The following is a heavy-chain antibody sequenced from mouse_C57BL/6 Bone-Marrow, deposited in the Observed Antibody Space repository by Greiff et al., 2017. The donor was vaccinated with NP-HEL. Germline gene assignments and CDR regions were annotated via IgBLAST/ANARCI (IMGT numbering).Heavy chain of an antibody. CDR2: IHPNSGST. J-gene: IGHJ2*01. Sequence: VQLQQSGTELVKPGASVKLSCKASGYTFTSYWMPWVKQRPGQGLEWIGMIHPNSGSTNYNEQFKSKATLTVDKSSSTAYMQRSSLTSEDAAVYYCAREGWLLVDYWGQGTTLTVSS. CDR1: GYTFTSYW. CDR3: AREGWLLVDY. V-gene: IGHV1-64*01. D-gene: IGHD2-3*01.